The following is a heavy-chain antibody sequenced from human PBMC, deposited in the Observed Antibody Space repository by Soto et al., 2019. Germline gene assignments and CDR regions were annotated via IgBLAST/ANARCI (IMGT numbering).Heavy chain of an antibody. CDR1: GYSFTSYL. V-gene: IGHV5-10-1*01. CDR3: ASQPRYSYGFRDAFDI. CDR2: IDPSDSYT. D-gene: IGHD5-18*01. J-gene: IGHJ3*02. Sequence: GESLKISFKGSGYSFTSYLISWVRQMPVKGLEWMGRIDPSDSYTNYSPSFQGHVTISADKSISTAYLQWSSLKASDTAMYYCASQPRYSYGFRDAFDICGQRTMVAV.